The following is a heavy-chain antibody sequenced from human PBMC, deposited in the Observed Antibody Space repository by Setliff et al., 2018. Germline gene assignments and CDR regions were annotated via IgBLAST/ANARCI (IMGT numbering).Heavy chain of an antibody. CDR2: INPSGGST. CDR1: GYTFTSYY. V-gene: IGHV1-46*01. CDR3: ARGPPPGATDPYYFDY. Sequence: ASVKVSCKASGYTFTSYYMHWVRQAPGQGLEWMGIINPSGGSTSYAQKFQGWVTMTRDTSISTAYMELSRLRSDDTAVYYCARGPPPGATDPYYFDYWGQGTLVTVSS. J-gene: IGHJ4*02. D-gene: IGHD1-26*01.